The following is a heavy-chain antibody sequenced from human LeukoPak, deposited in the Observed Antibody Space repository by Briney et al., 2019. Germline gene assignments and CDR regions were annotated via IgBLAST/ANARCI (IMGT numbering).Heavy chain of an antibody. CDR3: ARELELRY. Sequence: SETLSLTCDVYGASFTGYYWSWIRQSPGKGLEWIGEMNQRGSMNCNPSLKSRVTISVDRSKNQFSLKLSSVTAADTAVYYCARELELRYWGQGTLVTVSS. CDR1: GASFTGYY. CDR2: MNQRGSM. V-gene: IGHV4-34*01. J-gene: IGHJ4*02. D-gene: IGHD1-7*01.